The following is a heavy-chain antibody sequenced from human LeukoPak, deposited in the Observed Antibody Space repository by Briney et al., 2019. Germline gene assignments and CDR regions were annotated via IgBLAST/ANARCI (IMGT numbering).Heavy chain of an antibody. CDR2: ISGSGGST. J-gene: IGHJ5*02. Sequence: PGGSLRLSCAASGFTFSSYAMSWVRQAPGKGLEWVSAISGSGGSTYYADSVKGRFAISRDNSKNTLYLQMNSLRAEDTAVYYCARANSDYASSDWFDPWGQGTLVTVSS. D-gene: IGHD5-12*01. CDR3: ARANSDYASSDWFDP. V-gene: IGHV3-23*01. CDR1: GFTFSSYA.